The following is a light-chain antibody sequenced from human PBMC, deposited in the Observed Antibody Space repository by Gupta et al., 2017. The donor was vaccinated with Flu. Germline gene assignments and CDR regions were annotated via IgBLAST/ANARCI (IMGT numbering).Light chain of an antibody. CDR3: QQYDNLPLAP. Sequence: DIQMTQSPSSLSASVGDRVTITCQASQDISNYLNWYQQKPGKAPKLLIYDASNLETGVPSRFSGSGSGTDFTFTISSLQPEDIATYYCQQYDNLPLAPFGGGTKVEIK. V-gene: IGKV1-33*01. CDR1: QDISNY. CDR2: DAS. J-gene: IGKJ4*01.